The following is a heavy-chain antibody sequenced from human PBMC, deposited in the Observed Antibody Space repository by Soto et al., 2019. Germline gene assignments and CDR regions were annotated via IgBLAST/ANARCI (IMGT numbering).Heavy chain of an antibody. CDR3: AREGDGYNLGPSVDFDY. Sequence: QVQLVQSGAEVKKPGASVKVSCKASGYTFTTYYMHWVRQAPGQGLEWMGVINPSGGSTSYAQKCRGRVTVTRDTSTSTLYMELSSLRSEDTAVYYCAREGDGYNLGPSVDFDYWGQGTLVTVSS. J-gene: IGHJ4*02. CDR1: GYTFTTYY. V-gene: IGHV1-46*01. CDR2: INPSGGST. D-gene: IGHD5-12*01.